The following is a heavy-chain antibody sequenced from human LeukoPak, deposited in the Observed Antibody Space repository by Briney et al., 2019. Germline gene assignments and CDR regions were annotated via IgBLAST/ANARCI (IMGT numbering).Heavy chain of an antibody. CDR3: ARDLCGGSYYYPPSYYYGMDV. J-gene: IGHJ6*02. CDR2: ISSSGSTI. D-gene: IGHD2-15*01. CDR1: GFTFSSYE. V-gene: IGHV3-48*03. Sequence: GGSLRLSCAASGFTFSSYEMNWVRQAPGKGLEWVSYISSSGSTIYYADSVKGRFTISRDNAKNSLYLQMNSLRAEDTAVYYCARDLCGGSYYYPPSYYYGMDVWGQGTTVTVSS.